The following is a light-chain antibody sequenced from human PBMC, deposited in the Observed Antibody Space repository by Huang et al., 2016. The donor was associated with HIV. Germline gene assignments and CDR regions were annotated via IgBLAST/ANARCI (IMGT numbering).Light chain of an antibody. CDR1: QDISNY. CDR2: DAT. J-gene: IGKJ2*03. Sequence: DIQMTQSPSSLSASIGDRVTITCQASQDISNYLNWYQQKPGKVPKLLLYDATNSEAGVLSRFSGSGSGTDFTLTISRLQPEDFATYYCQQFDNVPYSFGQGTRLEIK. V-gene: IGKV1-33*01. CDR3: QQFDNVPYS.